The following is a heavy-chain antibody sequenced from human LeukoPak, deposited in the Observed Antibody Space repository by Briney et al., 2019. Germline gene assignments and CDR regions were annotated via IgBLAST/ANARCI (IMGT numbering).Heavy chain of an antibody. D-gene: IGHD3-9*01. J-gene: IGHJ6*03. CDR1: GFTFSSYG. CDR3: AKVGYDILTGYYGSMDV. V-gene: IGHV3-30*18. Sequence: PGGSLRLSCAASGFTFSSYGMHWVRQAPGKGLEWVAVISHDGSNKYYADSVKGRFTISRDNSKNTLYLQMNSLRAEDTAVYYCAKVGYDILTGYYGSMDVWGKGTTVTMSS. CDR2: ISHDGSNK.